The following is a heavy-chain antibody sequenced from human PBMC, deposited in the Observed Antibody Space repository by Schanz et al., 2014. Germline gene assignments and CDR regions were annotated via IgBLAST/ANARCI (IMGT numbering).Heavy chain of an antibody. Sequence: EVQLMESGGGLVKPGGSLRLSCVASGITFSSHSFNWVRQAPGKGLEWISYITYNGGTIYYADSVKGRFTISRDNAKNSLYLEMNSLRAEDTALYYCARDRRNADLDYWGQGTLVTVSS. CDR1: GITFSSHS. CDR2: ITYNGGTI. CDR3: ARDRRNADLDY. V-gene: IGHV3-48*01. D-gene: IGHD1-1*01. J-gene: IGHJ4*02.